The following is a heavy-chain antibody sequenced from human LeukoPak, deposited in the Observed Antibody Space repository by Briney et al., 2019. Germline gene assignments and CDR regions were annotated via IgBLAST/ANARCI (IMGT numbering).Heavy chain of an antibody. CDR3: AKDQYQPWPDAFDI. CDR2: ISGSGGST. Sequence: PGGSLRLSCSGSGFTFGDFAMSWVRQAPGRGLEWVSAISGSGGSTYYADSVKGRFTISRDNSKNTLYLQMNSLRAEDTAVYYCAKDQYQPWPDAFDIWGQGTMVTVSS. CDR1: GFTFGDFA. J-gene: IGHJ3*02. D-gene: IGHD6-19*01. V-gene: IGHV3-23*01.